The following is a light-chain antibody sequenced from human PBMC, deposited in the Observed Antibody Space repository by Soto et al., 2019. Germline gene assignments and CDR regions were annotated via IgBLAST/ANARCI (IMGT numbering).Light chain of an antibody. Sequence: EIVLTQSPGTLSLSPMEIVTLSFMASQSISSSHLAWYQQKPGQGPRLLIYGAASRATGIPDRFSGSGSGTDCTLTISRLEPEDFAVYYCQQYYSSPLTFGGGTKVDI. V-gene: IGKV3-20*01. CDR3: QQYYSSPLT. CDR2: GAA. CDR1: QSISSSH. J-gene: IGKJ4*01.